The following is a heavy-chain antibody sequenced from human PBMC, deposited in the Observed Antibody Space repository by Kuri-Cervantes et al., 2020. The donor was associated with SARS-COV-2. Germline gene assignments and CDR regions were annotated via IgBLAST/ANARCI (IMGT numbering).Heavy chain of an antibody. V-gene: IGHV4-39*07. Sequence: SETLSLTCTVSGDSISSSSYYWGWIRQPPGKGLEWIGSIYYSGSTNYNPSHKSRVTISVDTSKNQFSLKLSSVTAADTAVYYCARYLQGAYRYYFDYWGQGTLVIVSS. D-gene: IGHD3-10*01. CDR3: ARYLQGAYRYYFDY. J-gene: IGHJ4*02. CDR2: IYYSGST. CDR1: GDSISSSSYY.